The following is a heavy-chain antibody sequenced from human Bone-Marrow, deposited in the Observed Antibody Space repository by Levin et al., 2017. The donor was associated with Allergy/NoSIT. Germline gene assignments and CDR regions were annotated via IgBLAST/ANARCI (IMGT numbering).Heavy chain of an antibody. CDR2: ISYDGSNE. J-gene: IGHJ3*02. V-gene: IGHV3-30*18. Sequence: GESLKISCAASGFTFNNHGMHWVRQAPGKGLEWVAVISYDGSNEYYADSVKGRFSTSRDDSKNTLYLQMNGLRPEDTAVYYCAKVAGSWQDQDAFDIWGQGTMVTVSS. CDR3: AKVAGSWQDQDAFDI. D-gene: IGHD6-13*01. CDR1: GFTFNNHG.